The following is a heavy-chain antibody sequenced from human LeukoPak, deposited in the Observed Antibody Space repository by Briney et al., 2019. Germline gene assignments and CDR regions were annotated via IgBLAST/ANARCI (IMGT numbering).Heavy chain of an antibody. CDR1: GGSFSGYY. J-gene: IGHJ4*02. CDR2: INHSGST. D-gene: IGHD3-10*01. CDR3: ASGFGMARGKYYFDY. V-gene: IGHV4-34*01. Sequence: SETLSLTCAVYGGSFSGYYWSWIRQPPGKGLEWIGEINHSGSTNYNPSLKGRVTISVDTSKNQFSLKLSSVTAADTAVYYCASGFGMARGKYYFDYWGQGTLVTVSS.